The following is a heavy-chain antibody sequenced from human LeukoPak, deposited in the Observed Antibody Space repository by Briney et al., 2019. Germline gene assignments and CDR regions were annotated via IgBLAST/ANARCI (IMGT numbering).Heavy chain of an antibody. CDR2: INHSGST. V-gene: IGHV4-34*01. J-gene: IGHJ3*02. CDR3: ARGPRGHYDFWSGYPTSHDAFDI. CDR1: GGSFSGYY. D-gene: IGHD3-3*01. Sequence: SETLSLTCAVYGGSFSGYYWSWIRQPPGKGLEWIGEINHSGSTNYNPSLKSRVTISVDTSKNQFSLKLSSVTAADTAVYYCARGPRGHYDFWSGYPTSHDAFDIWGQGTMVTVSS.